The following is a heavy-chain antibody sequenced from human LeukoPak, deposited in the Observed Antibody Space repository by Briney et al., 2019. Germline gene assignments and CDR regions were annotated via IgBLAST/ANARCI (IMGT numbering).Heavy chain of an antibody. V-gene: IGHV3-23*01. CDR2: MSGSGGSI. J-gene: IGHJ4*02. CDR1: GFTFSTYA. CDR3: AREGGSRGYSYGAFDY. D-gene: IGHD5-18*01. Sequence: GGSLRLSCAASGFTFSTYAMSWVRQAPGKGLEWVSAMSGSGGSIYYADSVKGRFIISRDNAKNSLYVQMNSLRAEDTAVYYCAREGGSRGYSYGAFDYWGQGTLVTVSS.